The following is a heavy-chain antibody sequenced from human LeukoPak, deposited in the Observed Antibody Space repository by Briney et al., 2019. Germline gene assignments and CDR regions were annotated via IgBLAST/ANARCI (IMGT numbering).Heavy chain of an antibody. CDR1: GFSFSTFG. V-gene: IGHV3-21*01. Sequence: SGGSLRLSCAASGFSFSTFGMNWVRQAPGKGLECVSSITSTSSYTYYADSVKGRFTISRDDAKNSLYLQMNSLRAEDTAVYYCARAVSTYGLDSWGQGTLVTVSS. J-gene: IGHJ4*02. D-gene: IGHD3-10*01. CDR3: ARAVSTYGLDS. CDR2: ITSTSSYT.